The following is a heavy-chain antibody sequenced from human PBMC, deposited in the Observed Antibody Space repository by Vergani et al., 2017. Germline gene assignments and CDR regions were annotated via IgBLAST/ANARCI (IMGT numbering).Heavy chain of an antibody. J-gene: IGHJ5*02. Sequence: QLQLQESGPGLVKPSATLSLTCIVSGASIRSSNYYWGWIRQPPGKGLEWIASIYYSGSTYYNPAVKSRVTISVDTSKNQFSLKLSSVTAADTAVYFCARHSTVEWLVKLGWIDPWGQGILVTVSS. CDR1: GASIRSSNYY. CDR2: IYYSGST. D-gene: IGHD6-19*01. V-gene: IGHV4-39*01. CDR3: ARHSTVEWLVKLGWIDP.